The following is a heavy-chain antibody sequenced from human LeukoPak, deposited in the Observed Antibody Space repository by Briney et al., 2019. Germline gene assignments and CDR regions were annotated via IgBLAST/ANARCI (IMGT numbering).Heavy chain of an antibody. CDR3: ARVDYDFWSGYRSYYFDY. J-gene: IGHJ4*02. D-gene: IGHD3-3*01. CDR2: IYTSGST. V-gene: IGHV4-4*07. CDR1: GCSISSYY. Sequence: PSETLSLTCTVSGCSISSYYWSWIRQPAGKGLEWIGRIYTSGSTNYNPSLKSRVTMSVDTSKNQFSLKLSSVTAADTAVYYCARVDYDFWSGYRSYYFDYWGQGTLVTVSS.